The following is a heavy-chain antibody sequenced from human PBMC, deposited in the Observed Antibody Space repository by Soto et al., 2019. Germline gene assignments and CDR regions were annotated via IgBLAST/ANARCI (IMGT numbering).Heavy chain of an antibody. J-gene: IGHJ5*02. D-gene: IGHD5-12*01. CDR1: GGSIRSHY. CDR2: IYASGST. V-gene: IGHV4-4*07. Sequence: QVQLQESGPGLVKPSENVSLTCTVSGGSIRSHYWSWIRQPAGKGLEWIGRIYASGSTNYNPSLKSRFTMSLDTSRNQFSLKLTSVTAADTAVYYCARAGGYEVQGNNWFDPWGQGTLVTVSS. CDR3: ARAGGYEVQGNNWFDP.